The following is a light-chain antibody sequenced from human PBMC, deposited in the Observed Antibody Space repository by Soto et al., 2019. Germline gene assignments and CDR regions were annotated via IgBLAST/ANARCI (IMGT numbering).Light chain of an antibody. CDR2: DVS. CDR3: FSYTSSRARV. Sequence: QSALTQPASVSGSPGQSITISCTGTRSDVGGYNYVSWYQQNPGKAPKLIIYDVSHRPSGVSNRVFGSKSGNTASLTISGLQAEDEADYYCFSYTSSRARVFGGGTKLTVL. V-gene: IGLV2-14*01. J-gene: IGLJ3*02. CDR1: RSDVGGYNY.